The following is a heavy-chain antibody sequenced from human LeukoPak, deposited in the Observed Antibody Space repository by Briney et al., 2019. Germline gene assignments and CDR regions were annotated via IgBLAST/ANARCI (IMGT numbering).Heavy chain of an antibody. D-gene: IGHD3-22*01. CDR2: IYYSGST. CDR1: GGSVSSGSYY. CDR3: ARVYYYDSSGYYYEGRGFDP. V-gene: IGHV4-61*01. J-gene: IGHJ5*02. Sequence: SETLSLTCTVSGGSVSSGSYYWSWIRQPPGKGLEWIGYIYYSGSTNYNPSLKSRVTISVDTSKNQSSLKLSSVTAADTAVYYCARVYYYDSSGYYYEGRGFDPWGQGTLVTVSS.